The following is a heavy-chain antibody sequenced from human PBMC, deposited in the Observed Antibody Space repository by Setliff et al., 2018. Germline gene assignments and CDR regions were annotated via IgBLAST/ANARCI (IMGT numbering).Heavy chain of an antibody. CDR2: ISGYNGYT. D-gene: IGHD2-2*01. CDR3: VRDRAAIVVGPPTAAFDI. V-gene: IGHV1-18*01. J-gene: IGHJ3*02. Sequence: GASVKVSCKAFGYTFAKYGTSWVRQAPGQGLEWMGWISGYNGYTVYAQKLQGRVTLTTDTSTGTAYMEVRSLRSDDTAQYYCVRDRAAIVVGPPTAAFDIWGHGTMVTVSS. CDR1: GYTFAKYG.